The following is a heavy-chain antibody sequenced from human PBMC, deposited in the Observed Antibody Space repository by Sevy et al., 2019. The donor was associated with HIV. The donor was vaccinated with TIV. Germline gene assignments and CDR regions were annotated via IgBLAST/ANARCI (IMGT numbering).Heavy chain of an antibody. CDR1: GFTFSSNS. Sequence: AGSLRLSCAASGFTFSSNSMNWVRQAPGKELEWVSYISSSSSTIYYADSVKGRFTISRDNAKNSLYLQMNSLRVEDTAVYYCARDSIVRGEDAFDIWGQGTMVTVSS. CDR3: ARDSIVRGEDAFDI. V-gene: IGHV3-48*01. D-gene: IGHD3-10*01. CDR2: ISSSSSTI. J-gene: IGHJ3*02.